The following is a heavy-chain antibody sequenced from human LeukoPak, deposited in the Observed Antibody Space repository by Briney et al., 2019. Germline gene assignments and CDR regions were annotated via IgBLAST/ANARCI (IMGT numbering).Heavy chain of an antibody. J-gene: IGHJ6*02. CDR2: ISSSSTSK. Sequence: PGGSLRLSCAVSGFIFSSYSMSWVRQAPGKGLEWVSHISSSSTSKYYADSVKGRFTISRDNAKNSLYLQMNSLRAEDTAVYYCARGQYGMDVWGQGTTVTVSS. V-gene: IGHV3-48*04. CDR3: ARGQYGMDV. CDR1: GFIFSSYS.